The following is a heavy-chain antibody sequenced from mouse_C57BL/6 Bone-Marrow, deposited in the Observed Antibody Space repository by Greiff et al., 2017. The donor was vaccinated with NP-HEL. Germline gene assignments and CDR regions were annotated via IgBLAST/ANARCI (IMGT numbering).Heavy chain of an antibody. J-gene: IGHJ4*01. CDR3: ARRRIYEGYYGYAMDY. CDR1: GYTFTSYG. Sequence: QVQLQQSGAELARPGASVKLSCKASGYTFTSYGISWAKQRTGQGLEWIGEIYPRSGNTYYNEKFKGKATLTADKSSSTAYMELRSLTSEDSAVYFCARRRIYEGYYGYAMDYWGQGTSVTVSS. D-gene: IGHD2-3*01. CDR2: IYPRSGNT. V-gene: IGHV1-81*01.